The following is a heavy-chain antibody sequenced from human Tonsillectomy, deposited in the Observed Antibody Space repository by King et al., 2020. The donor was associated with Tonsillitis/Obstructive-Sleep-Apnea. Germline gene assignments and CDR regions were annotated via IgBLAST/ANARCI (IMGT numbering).Heavy chain of an antibody. V-gene: IGHV4-34*01. CDR2: INHSGST. J-gene: IGHJ5*02. Sequence: VQLQQWGAGLLKPSETLSLTCAVYGGSFSGYYWSWIRQPPGKGLEWIGEINHSGSTNYNPSLKSRVTISVDTSKNQFSLKLSSVTAADTAVYYCARPLAIHNWFDPWGQGTLVTVSS. CDR3: ARPLAIHNWFDP. CDR1: GGSFSGYY.